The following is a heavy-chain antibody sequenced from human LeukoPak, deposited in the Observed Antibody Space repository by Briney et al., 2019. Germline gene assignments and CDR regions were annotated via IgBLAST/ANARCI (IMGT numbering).Heavy chain of an antibody. V-gene: IGHV3-74*01. D-gene: IGHD4-17*01. CDR3: ARVSLDYGDYHWFDP. CDR2: INTDGSST. Sequence: PGGSLRLCCAASGFTFSSYWMHWVRQAPGKGLVWVSRINTDGSSTSYADSVKGRFTISRDNAKNTLYLQMNSLRAEDTAVYYCARVSLDYGDYHWFDPWGQGTLVTVSS. J-gene: IGHJ5*02. CDR1: GFTFSSYW.